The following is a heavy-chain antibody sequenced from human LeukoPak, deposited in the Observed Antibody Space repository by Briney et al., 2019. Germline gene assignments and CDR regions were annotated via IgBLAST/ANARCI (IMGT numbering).Heavy chain of an antibody. D-gene: IGHD3-16*01. J-gene: IGHJ4*02. Sequence: GASVKVSCKASGYTFTGYYIHWVRQAPGQGLEWMGWINPNSGGTNYAQKFQGRVTLTRDTSIITAYMELSRLRYDDTAVYYCAGEGREFGPHKLAGFDYWGQGTLVTVSS. CDR3: AGEGREFGPHKLAGFDY. CDR1: GYTFTGYY. CDR2: INPNSGGT. V-gene: IGHV1-2*02.